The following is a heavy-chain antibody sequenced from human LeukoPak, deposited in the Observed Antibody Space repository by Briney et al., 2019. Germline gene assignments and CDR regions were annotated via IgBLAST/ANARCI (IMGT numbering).Heavy chain of an antibody. CDR2: ISGNNDNP. Sequence: ASVRVSCKTSGYTFSNFGINWVRQAPGQGLEWMGWISGNNDNPNYGQKFQGRFTVTADSSTSTAYMELRNLRFDDTAVYYCARDGTSTDDYWGQGTLVTVSS. D-gene: IGHD2-2*01. CDR3: ARDGTSTDDY. CDR1: GYTFSNFG. V-gene: IGHV1-18*01. J-gene: IGHJ4*02.